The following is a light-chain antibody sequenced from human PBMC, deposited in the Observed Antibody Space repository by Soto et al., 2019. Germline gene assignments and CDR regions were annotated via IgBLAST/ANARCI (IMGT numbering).Light chain of an antibody. V-gene: IGKV1-9*01. Sequence: DIPMTPAPSSPSAFVGDRGTLPCRASQVISSYLAWYQQKPGKAHKLLIYAAYTLQSGVQSRFSGSRSGTEFTLTIRSLQPEDFATYYCQQLNSYPITFGQGTRLEIK. J-gene: IGKJ5*01. CDR2: AAY. CDR1: QVISSY. CDR3: QQLNSYPIT.